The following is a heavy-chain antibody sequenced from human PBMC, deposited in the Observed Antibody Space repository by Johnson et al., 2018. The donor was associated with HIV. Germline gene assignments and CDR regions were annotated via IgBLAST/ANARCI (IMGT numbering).Heavy chain of an antibody. V-gene: IGHV3-11*04. J-gene: IGHJ3*02. Sequence: QVQLVESGGGVVQPGGSLRLSCAASGFTFSSNYMSWIRQAPGKGLEWVSYISSSGGSIYYADSVKGRFTISRDNAKNSLYLQMNSLRAEDTAVYYCARDPAHCGGDCYPSDAFDIWGQGTMVTVAA. CDR1: GFTFSSNY. CDR3: ARDPAHCGGDCYPSDAFDI. CDR2: ISSSGGSI. D-gene: IGHD2-21*02.